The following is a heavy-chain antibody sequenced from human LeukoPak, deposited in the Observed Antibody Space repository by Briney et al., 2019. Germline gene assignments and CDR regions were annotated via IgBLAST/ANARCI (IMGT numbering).Heavy chain of an antibody. Sequence: GASVKVSCKASGYTFTSYYMHWVRQAPGQGLEGRGIMNTSGGSTSYEQTFQGRVTMTQDMSTTSVYMELSSLRSEDTAVYYCARHRRVGTMVRGVIITRNWFDPWGQGTLVTVSS. CDR3: ARHRRVGTMVRGVIITRNWFDP. CDR2: MNTSGGST. CDR1: GYTFTSYY. J-gene: IGHJ5*02. V-gene: IGHV1-46*01. D-gene: IGHD3-10*01.